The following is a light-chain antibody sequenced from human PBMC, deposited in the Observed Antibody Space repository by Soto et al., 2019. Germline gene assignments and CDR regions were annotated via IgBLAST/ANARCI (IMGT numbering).Light chain of an antibody. Sequence: EIVLAQSPGILSLSPGERASLSCGASQSITSSFLAWYQQKPGQAPRLLIYGASSRATGIPDRFSGTGSETDFTLTINRLEPEDFAVYYCQQYENSPITFGQGTRLAIK. J-gene: IGKJ5*01. CDR3: QQYENSPIT. V-gene: IGKV3-20*01. CDR1: QSITSSF. CDR2: GAS.